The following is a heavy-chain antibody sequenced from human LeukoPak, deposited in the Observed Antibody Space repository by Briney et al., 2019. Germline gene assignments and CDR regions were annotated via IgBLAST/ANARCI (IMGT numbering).Heavy chain of an antibody. D-gene: IGHD2-15*01. V-gene: IGHV4-4*07. J-gene: IGHJ4*02. Sequence: SETLSLTCTVSGGSLSSYYWSWIRQPAGKGLEWIGRIYTSGSTNYNPSLKSRVTMSVDTSKNQFSLKLSSVTAADTAVYYCARGLGYCSGGSCYMDYDYWGQGTLVTVSP. CDR1: GGSLSSYY. CDR3: ARGLGYCSGGSCYMDYDY. CDR2: IYTSGST.